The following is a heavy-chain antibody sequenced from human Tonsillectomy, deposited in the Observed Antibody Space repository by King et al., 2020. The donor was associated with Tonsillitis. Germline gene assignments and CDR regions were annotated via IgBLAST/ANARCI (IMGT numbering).Heavy chain of an antibody. CDR1: GFTFSDHY. CDR3: ARVRLDFFCMDV. CDR2: IIDKAHSYST. Sequence: EVQLVESGGGLVQPGGSLRLSCAASGFTFSDHYMDWVRQAPGKGLEWVGRIIDKAHSYSTEYAAPVKGRFTNSGDDSQNSLYLQMHYLKPEDTAVYYCARVRLDFFCMDVWGKGTTVTVSS. D-gene: IGHD3-9*01. J-gene: IGHJ6*03. V-gene: IGHV3-72*01.